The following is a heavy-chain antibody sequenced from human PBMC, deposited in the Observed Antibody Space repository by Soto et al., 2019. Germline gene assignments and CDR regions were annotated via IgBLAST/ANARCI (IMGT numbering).Heavy chain of an antibody. CDR3: AREMRGRTFFDY. V-gene: IGHV3-9*01. D-gene: IGHD3-10*01. CDR2: ITWNGGYK. J-gene: IGHJ4*02. Sequence: PGGSLRRSCIASGLTFEEHAIHWVRQAPGKGLEWVSGITWNGGYKVYANSVKGRFTISRDNAKNSLSLQMNNLGPEDTALYFCAREMRGRTFFDYWGQGALVTVSS. CDR1: GLTFEEHA.